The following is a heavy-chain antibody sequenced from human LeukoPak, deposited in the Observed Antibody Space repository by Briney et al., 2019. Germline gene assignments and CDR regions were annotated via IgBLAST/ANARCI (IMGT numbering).Heavy chain of an antibody. J-gene: IGHJ5*02. V-gene: IGHV4-59*01. CDR3: ARGACINGSCYGWFDP. D-gene: IGHD2-15*01. CDR1: GDSISSYY. CDR2: IYYSGST. Sequence: SETLSLSCTVSGDSISSYYWSWIRQPPGKGLEWIGFIYYSGSTNYNPSLKSRVTISVDTPKNQFSLKLTSVTAADTAVYYCARGACINGSCYGWFDPWGQGTLVTVSS.